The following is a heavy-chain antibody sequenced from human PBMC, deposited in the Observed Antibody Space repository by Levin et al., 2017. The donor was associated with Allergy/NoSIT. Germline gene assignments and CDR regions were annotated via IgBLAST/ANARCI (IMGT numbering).Heavy chain of an antibody. D-gene: IGHD2-21*02. Sequence: PGESLKISCAASGFTFSGSTMHWVRQASGKGLDWVGRIRSKANDYATAYAASVKGRFSISRDDSKNTAYLQMNSLVTDDTAVYYCARLTEAYCGGDCKNAFDIWGQGTMVTVSS. CDR1: GFTFSGST. V-gene: IGHV3-73*01. J-gene: IGHJ3*02. CDR3: ARLTEAYCGGDCKNAFDI. CDR2: IRSKANDYAT.